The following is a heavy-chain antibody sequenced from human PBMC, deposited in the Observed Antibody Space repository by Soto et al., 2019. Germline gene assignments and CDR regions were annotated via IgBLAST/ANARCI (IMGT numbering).Heavy chain of an antibody. D-gene: IGHD6-19*01. Sequence: SVKVSCKASGGTFSSYAISWVRQAPGQGLEWMGGIIPIFGTANYAQKFQGRVTITADESTSTAYMELSSLRSEDTAVYYCARDRIAVAGNPEYFQHWGQGTLVTVS. J-gene: IGHJ1*01. CDR1: GGTFSSYA. CDR3: ARDRIAVAGNPEYFQH. CDR2: IIPIFGTA. V-gene: IGHV1-69*13.